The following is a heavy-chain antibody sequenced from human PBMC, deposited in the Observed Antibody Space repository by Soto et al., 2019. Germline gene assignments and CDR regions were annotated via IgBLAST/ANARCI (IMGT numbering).Heavy chain of an antibody. CDR1: GFTFSSYG. CDR3: ARSYYDFWSGWDPNGRNYFDY. V-gene: IGHV3-33*01. D-gene: IGHD3-3*01. Sequence: QVQLVESGGGVVQPGRSLRLSCAASGFTFSSYGMHWVRQAPGKGLEWVAVIWYDGSNKYYADSVKGRFTISRDNSKNTLYLQMNSLRAEDTAVYYCARSYYDFWSGWDPNGRNYFDYWGQGTLVTVSS. J-gene: IGHJ4*02. CDR2: IWYDGSNK.